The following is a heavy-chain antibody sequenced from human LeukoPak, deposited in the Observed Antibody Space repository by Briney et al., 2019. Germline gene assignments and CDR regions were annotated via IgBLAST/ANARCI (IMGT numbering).Heavy chain of an antibody. Sequence: GASVKVSCKASGYTFTSYGISWVRQAPGQGLEWMGWISAYNGNTNYAQKLQGRVTMTTDTSTSTAYMELRSLRSDDTAVYYCARDHDQVWGSYNPWTRAAYWGQGTLVTVSS. V-gene: IGHV1-18*01. CDR2: ISAYNGNT. D-gene: IGHD1-26*01. CDR3: ARDHDQVWGSYNPWTRAAY. CDR1: GYTFTSYG. J-gene: IGHJ4*02.